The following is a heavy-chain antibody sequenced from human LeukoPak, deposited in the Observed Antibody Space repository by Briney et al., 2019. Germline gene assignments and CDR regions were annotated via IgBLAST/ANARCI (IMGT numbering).Heavy chain of an antibody. Sequence: GGSLRLSCAASGFTFSSYEMNWVRQAPGKGLEGVSYISSSGSTIFCGVSVERRFNLSRDSAKNSLYLQMNSLRAEDTAVYYCAELGITMIGGVWGKGTTVTISS. CDR3: AELGITMIGGV. V-gene: IGHV3-48*03. CDR2: ISSSGSTI. J-gene: IGHJ6*04. CDR1: GFTFSSYE. D-gene: IGHD3-10*02.